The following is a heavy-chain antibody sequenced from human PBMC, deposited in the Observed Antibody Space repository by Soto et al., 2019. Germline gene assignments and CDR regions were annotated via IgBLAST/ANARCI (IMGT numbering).Heavy chain of an antibody. J-gene: IGHJ5*02. V-gene: IGHV3-48*03. CDR1: GFTFSSYE. CDR2: ISSSGSTI. CDR3: ARERYYDSSGPKWSHP. Sequence: PVGSLRLSCAASGFTFSSYEMNWVRQAPGKGLEWVSYISSSGSTIYYADSVKGRFTISRDNAKNSLYLQMNSLRAEDTAVYYCARERYYDSSGPKWSHPWGQGTVVNVSP. D-gene: IGHD3-22*01.